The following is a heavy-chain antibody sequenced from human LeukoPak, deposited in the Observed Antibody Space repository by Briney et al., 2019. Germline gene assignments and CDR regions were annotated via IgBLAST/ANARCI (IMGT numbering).Heavy chain of an antibody. J-gene: IGHJ4*02. CDR1: GFKFSTYT. CDR3: ARAGPGYCSSTSCSRLDY. V-gene: IGHV3-23*01. D-gene: IGHD2-2*01. CDR2: ISGSGGSI. Sequence: GGSLRLSCAVSGFKFSTYTMTWVRQAPGKGLEWVSAISGSGGSIYYADSVKGRFTISRDNSKNTLYLQMNSLRAEDTAVYYCARAGPGYCSSTSCSRLDYWGQGTLVTVSS.